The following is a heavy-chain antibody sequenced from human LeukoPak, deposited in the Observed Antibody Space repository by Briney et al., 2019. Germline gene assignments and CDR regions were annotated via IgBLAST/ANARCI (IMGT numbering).Heavy chain of an antibody. V-gene: IGHV1-69*13. Sequence: ASVKVSCKASGYTFTSNYIHWVRQAPGQGLEWMGGIIPIFGTANYAQKFQGRVTITADESTSTAYMELSSLRSEDTAVYYCARGLYGAPDDYWGQGTLVTVSS. CDR1: GYTFTSNY. J-gene: IGHJ4*02. CDR3: ARGLYGAPDDY. CDR2: IIPIFGTA. D-gene: IGHD2-2*02.